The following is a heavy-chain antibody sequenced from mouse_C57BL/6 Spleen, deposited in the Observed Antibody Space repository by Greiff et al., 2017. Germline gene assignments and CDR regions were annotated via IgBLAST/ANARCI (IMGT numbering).Heavy chain of an antibody. CDR3: ERCPHYYGSSYDYAMDY. D-gene: IGHD1-1*01. CDR2: ICPGSGST. Sequence: QVQLQQPGAELVKPGASVKMSCKASGYTFTSYWITWVKQRPGQGLEWIGDICPGSGSTNYNEKFKSKATLTVDTSSSTAYMQLSSLTSEDSAVYYCERCPHYYGSSYDYAMDYWGQGTSVTVSS. V-gene: IGHV1-55*01. J-gene: IGHJ4*01. CDR1: GYTFTSYW.